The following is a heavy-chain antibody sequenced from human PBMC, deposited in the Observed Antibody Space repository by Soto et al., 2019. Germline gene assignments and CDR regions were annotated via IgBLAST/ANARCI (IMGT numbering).Heavy chain of an antibody. CDR1: GFSAKSSGVG. Sequence: SGPTLVNPTQTLTLTCTLSGFSAKSSGVGVVWIRQPPGKGLEWLALIYWDDDKRYSPSLKSRLTITKDTSKNQVVLTMTNMDPVDTATYYCAHRLAATGLFDYWGQGTLVTVSS. D-gene: IGHD6-13*01. J-gene: IGHJ4*02. V-gene: IGHV2-5*02. CDR3: AHRLAATGLFDY. CDR2: IYWDDDK.